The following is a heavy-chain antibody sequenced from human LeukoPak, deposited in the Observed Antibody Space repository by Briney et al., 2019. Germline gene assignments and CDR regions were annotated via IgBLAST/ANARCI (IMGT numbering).Heavy chain of an antibody. Sequence: GGFLRLSCAASGFTFSIYAMHWVRQAPGKGLEWVASIWFDGSKQHYADSVKGRFTISRDNSKNTLSLQMNSLRVEDTAVYYCARAGSISTEARWFDPWGQGALVTVSS. D-gene: IGHD2-2*01. CDR3: ARAGSISTEARWFDP. V-gene: IGHV3-33*08. CDR2: IWFDGSKQ. CDR1: GFTFSIYA. J-gene: IGHJ5*02.